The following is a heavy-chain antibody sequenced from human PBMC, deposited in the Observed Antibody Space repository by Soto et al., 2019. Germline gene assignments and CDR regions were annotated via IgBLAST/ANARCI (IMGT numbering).Heavy chain of an antibody. J-gene: IGHJ6*02. CDR2: ISSSSSYI. D-gene: IGHD3-3*01. CDR3: ARAEIFGVTNGMDV. Sequence: GGSLRLSCAASGFTFSSYSMNWVRQAPGKGLEWVSSISSSSSYIYYADSVEGRFTISRDNAKNSLYLQMNSLRAEDTAVYYCARAEIFGVTNGMDVWGQGTTVTVSS. V-gene: IGHV3-21*01. CDR1: GFTFSSYS.